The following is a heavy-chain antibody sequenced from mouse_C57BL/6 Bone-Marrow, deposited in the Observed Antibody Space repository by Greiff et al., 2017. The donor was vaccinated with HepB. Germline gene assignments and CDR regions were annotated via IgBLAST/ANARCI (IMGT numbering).Heavy chain of an antibody. V-gene: IGHV2-2*01. CDR2: IWSGGST. J-gene: IGHJ3*01. CDR1: GFSLTSYG. Sequence: VMLVESGPGLVQPSQSLSITCTVSGFSLTSYGVHWVRQSPGKGLEWLGVIWSGGSTDYNAAFISRLSISKDNSKSQVFFKMNSLQADDTAIYYCARNEEAWFAYWGQGTLVTVSA. CDR3: ARNEEAWFAY.